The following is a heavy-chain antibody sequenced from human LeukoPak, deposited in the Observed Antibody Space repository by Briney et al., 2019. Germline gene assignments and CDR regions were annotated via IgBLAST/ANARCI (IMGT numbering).Heavy chain of an antibody. CDR1: GGSISSYY. Sequence: SETLSLTCTVSGGSISSYYWSWIRQPPGKGLEWIGYIYYSGSTNYNPSLKSRVTISVDTSKNQFSLKLSSVTAADTAVYYCARGLIAKRLRYFDSAERRGGYWGQGTLVTVSS. CDR2: IYYSGST. D-gene: IGHD3-9*01. J-gene: IGHJ4*02. CDR3: ARGLIAKRLRYFDSAERRGGY. V-gene: IGHV4-59*12.